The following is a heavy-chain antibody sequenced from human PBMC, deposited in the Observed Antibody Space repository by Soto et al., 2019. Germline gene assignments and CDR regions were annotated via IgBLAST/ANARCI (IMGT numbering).Heavy chain of an antibody. J-gene: IGHJ3*02. D-gene: IGHD2-15*01. CDR1: VCSVVIGSYD. CDR2: IYYSGIT. V-gene: IGHV4-61*01. Sequence: SSTXSLTCTVSVCSVVIGSYDWSWIRQPPGSVLDWIGYIYYSGITNYNPSLTSRVTISVDKSKNKFSLTLSAVTAEDQEVYYCAREVVDDDFDIWGPGTMVTV. CDR3: AREVVDDDFDI.